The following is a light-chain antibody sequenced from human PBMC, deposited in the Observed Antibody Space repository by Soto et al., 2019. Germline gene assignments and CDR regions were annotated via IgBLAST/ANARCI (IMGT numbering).Light chain of an antibody. J-gene: IGLJ2*01. CDR3: TSYTRTRGLDVV. Sequence: QSALTQPASVSGSPGQSSTISCTGPATDVGTNTYVSWYQQYPGKAPKLMIYDVSNRPSGVSNRFSGSKSGNTASLTISGLQAEDEADCYCTSYTRTRGLDVVFGGGTKLTVL. CDR1: ATDVGTNTY. V-gene: IGLV2-14*01. CDR2: DVS.